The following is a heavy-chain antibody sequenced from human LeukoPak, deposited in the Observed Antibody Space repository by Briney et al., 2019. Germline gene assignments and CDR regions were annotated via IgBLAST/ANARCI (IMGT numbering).Heavy chain of an antibody. V-gene: IGHV1-2*02. CDR1: GYIFTDYY. CDR3: ARDGALDY. Sequence: ASVKASCKASGYIFTDYYMHWVRQAPGQGLEWMGWINPNSGDTNYAQKFQGRVTMTRDTSISTAYMELSSLRSDDTAIYYCARDGALDYWGQGTLVTVSS. D-gene: IGHD1-26*01. J-gene: IGHJ4*02. CDR2: INPNSGDT.